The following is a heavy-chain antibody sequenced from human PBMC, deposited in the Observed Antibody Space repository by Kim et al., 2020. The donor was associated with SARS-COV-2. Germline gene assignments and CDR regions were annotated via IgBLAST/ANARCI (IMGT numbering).Heavy chain of an antibody. CDR2: IGTAGDT. J-gene: IGHJ6*02. CDR3: ARALERAPVWFGELSPVRPPYYYYGMDV. Sequence: GGSLRLSCAASGFTFSSYDMHWVRQATGKGLEWVSAIGTAGDTYYPGSVKGRFTISRENAKNSLYLQMNSLRAGDTAVYYCARALERAPVWFGELSPVRPPYYYYGMDVWGQGTTVTVSS. D-gene: IGHD3-10*01. V-gene: IGHV3-13*01. CDR1: GFTFSSYD.